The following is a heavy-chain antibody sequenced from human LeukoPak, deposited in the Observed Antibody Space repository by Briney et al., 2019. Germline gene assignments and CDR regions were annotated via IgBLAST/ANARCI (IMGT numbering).Heavy chain of an antibody. J-gene: IGHJ4*02. Sequence: GGSLRLAWFPAGFTAGVYAMGWVRQAPGKGSEWVGFIRSKAYGETAEYAESGKGRFAVSRDDSKSIASLQMNSLKTEDTAVYYCTRDIIIMRGFDHWGQGTLVTVSS. CDR2: IRSKAYGETA. D-gene: IGHD3-10*01. V-gene: IGHV3-49*04. CDR3: TRDIIIMRGFDH. CDR1: GFTAGVYA.